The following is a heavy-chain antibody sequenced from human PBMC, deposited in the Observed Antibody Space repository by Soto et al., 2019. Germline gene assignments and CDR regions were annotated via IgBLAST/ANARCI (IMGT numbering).Heavy chain of an antibody. CDR2: ISWNSGSI. J-gene: IGHJ4*02. CDR3: AKDNDSYRSSSFDY. V-gene: IGHV3-9*01. D-gene: IGHD6-6*01. Sequence: SLKISCAASGFTFDDYAMHWVRQAPGKGLEWVSGISWNSGSIGYADSVKGRFTISRDNAKNSLYLQMNSLRAEDTALYYCAKDNDSYRSSSFDYWGQGTLVTVSS. CDR1: GFTFDDYA.